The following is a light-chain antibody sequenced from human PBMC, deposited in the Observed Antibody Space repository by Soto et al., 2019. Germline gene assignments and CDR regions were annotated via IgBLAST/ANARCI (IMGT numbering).Light chain of an antibody. J-gene: IGLJ1*01. CDR1: NSDVGGYNS. Sequence: QSALTQPRSVSGSPGQSVTISCTGTNSDVGGYNSVSWYQQHPGKAPQLTIYDVSKRPSGVPDRFSASKSGNTASLTISGLQAEDEADYYCLSYAGSYIYVFGTGTKLTVL. V-gene: IGLV2-11*01. CDR2: DVS. CDR3: LSYAGSYIYV.